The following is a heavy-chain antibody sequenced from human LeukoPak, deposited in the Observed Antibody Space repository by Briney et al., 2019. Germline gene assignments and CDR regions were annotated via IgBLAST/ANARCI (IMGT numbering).Heavy chain of an antibody. D-gene: IGHD5-18*01. CDR2: ISETGRST. CDR3: AKDRGYSYAISEY. V-gene: IGHV3-23*01. Sequence: GGSLRLSCVASGFTFSTFAMNWVRQAPGKGLEWVSTISETGRSTYYADSVKGQFTISRDNSKNPLYLQMNSLRTEGTALNYCAKDRGYSYAISEYWGQGALVTVSS. CDR1: GFTFSTFA. J-gene: IGHJ4*02.